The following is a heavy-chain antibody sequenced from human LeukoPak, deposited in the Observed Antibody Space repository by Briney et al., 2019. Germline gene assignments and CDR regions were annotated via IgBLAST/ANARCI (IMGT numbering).Heavy chain of an antibody. V-gene: IGHV4-38-2*02. D-gene: IGHD1-26*01. CDR1: GYSISSGYY. CDR3: ARERGSYFDY. CDR2: IYHSGST. Sequence: SETLSLTCTVSGYSISSGYYWGWIRQPPGQGLEWIGSIYHSGSTYYNPSLKSRVTISVDTSKNQFSLKLSSVTAADTAVYYCARERGSYFDYWGQGTLVTVSS. J-gene: IGHJ4*02.